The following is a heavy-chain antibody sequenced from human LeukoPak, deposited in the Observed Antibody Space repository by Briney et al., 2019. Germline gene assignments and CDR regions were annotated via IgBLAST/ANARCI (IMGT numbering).Heavy chain of an antibody. Sequence: ASVKVSCKASGYTFTGYYMHWVRQAPGQGLEWMGWISAYNGNTNYAQKLQGRVTMTTDTSTSTAYMELRSLRSDDTAVYYCAREDIVVVPAAIWGQGTLVTVSS. CDR1: GYTFTGYY. CDR3: AREDIVVVPAAI. D-gene: IGHD2-2*01. J-gene: IGHJ4*02. CDR2: ISAYNGNT. V-gene: IGHV1-18*04.